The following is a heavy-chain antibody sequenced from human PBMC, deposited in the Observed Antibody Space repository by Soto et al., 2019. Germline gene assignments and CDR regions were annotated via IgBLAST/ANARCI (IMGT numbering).Heavy chain of an antibody. D-gene: IGHD1-26*01. CDR1: GGSFSGYY. CDR2: INHSGST. CDR3: ARKFRSGSYYGY. V-gene: IGHV4-34*01. J-gene: IGHJ4*02. Sequence: SETLSLTCAVYGGSFSGYYWSWIRQPPGKGLEWIGEINHSGSTNYNPSLKSRVTISVDTSKNQFSLKLSSVTAADTAVYYCARKFRSGSYYGYWGQGTLVTVSS.